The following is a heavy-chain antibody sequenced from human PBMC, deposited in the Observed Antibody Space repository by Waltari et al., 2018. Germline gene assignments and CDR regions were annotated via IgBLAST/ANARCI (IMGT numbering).Heavy chain of an antibody. J-gene: IGHJ4*02. CDR2: ISYDGRNK. V-gene: IGHV3-30*04. CDR1: GFTFSSYA. CDR3: ARDTLRGFATRQYYFDY. Sequence: QVQLVESGGGVVQPGRSLRLSCAASGFTFSSYAMHWVRQAPGKGLEWVAVISYDGRNKYYADSVKGRFTISRDNSKNTLYLQMNSLRAEDTAVYYCARDTLRGFATRQYYFDYWGQGTLVTVSS. D-gene: IGHD3-10*01.